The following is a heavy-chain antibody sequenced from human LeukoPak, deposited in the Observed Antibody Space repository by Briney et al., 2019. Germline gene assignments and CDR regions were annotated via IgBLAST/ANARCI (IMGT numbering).Heavy chain of an antibody. CDR1: GGTFSSYA. CDR3: ARDGYGDFWSGYSGV. CDR2: IIPIFGTA. Sequence: SVKVSCKASGGTFSSYAISWVRQAPGQGLEWMGGIIPIFGTANYAQKFQGRVTITADESTSTAYMELSSLRSEDTAVYYRARDGYGDFWSGYSGVWGKGTTVTVSS. J-gene: IGHJ6*04. V-gene: IGHV1-69*13. D-gene: IGHD3-3*01.